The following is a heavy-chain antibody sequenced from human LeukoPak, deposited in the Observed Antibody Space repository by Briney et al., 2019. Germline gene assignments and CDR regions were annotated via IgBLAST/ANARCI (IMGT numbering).Heavy chain of an antibody. CDR2: LSDTGDST. V-gene: IGHV3-23*01. D-gene: IGHD2-15*01. CDR1: GFTLSNHP. CDR3: AKGDCCCGSCYFDY. Sequence: GGSLRLSCAASGFTLSNHPMYWVRKAPGKGLDRDSSLSDTGDSTHYADSVKGRFTISRDSARSALYLQMNSLRAEDTAVYYCAKGDCCCGSCYFDYWGQGSQVSVSS. J-gene: IGHJ4*02.